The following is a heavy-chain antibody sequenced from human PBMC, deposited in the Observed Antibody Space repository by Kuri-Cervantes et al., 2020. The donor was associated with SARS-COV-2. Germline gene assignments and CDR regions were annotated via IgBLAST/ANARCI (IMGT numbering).Heavy chain of an antibody. CDR3: ARAVPYYYDSSGYHTTGLD. J-gene: IGHJ4*02. CDR2: TRNKANSYTT. Sequence: GESLKISCAASGFTFSDHYMDWVRQAPGKGLEWVGRTRNKANSYTTEYAASVKGRFTISRDDSKNSLYLQMNSLKTEDTAVYYCARAVPYYYDSSGYHTTGLDWGQGTLVTVSS. V-gene: IGHV3-72*01. CDR1: GFTFSDHY. D-gene: IGHD3-22*01.